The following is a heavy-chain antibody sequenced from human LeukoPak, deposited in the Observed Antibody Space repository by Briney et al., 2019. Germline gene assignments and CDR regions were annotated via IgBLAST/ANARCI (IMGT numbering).Heavy chain of an antibody. D-gene: IGHD3-22*01. CDR2: IIPILGIA. V-gene: IGHV1-69*04. J-gene: IGHJ4*02. Sequence: SVKVSCKASGGTFSSYAISWVRQAPGQGLEWMGRIIPILGIANYAQKFQGRVTITADKSTSTAYMELSSLRSEDTAVYYCASGYYVSSGYYGQYYFDYWGQGTLVTVSS. CDR3: ASGYYVSSGYYGQYYFDY. CDR1: GGTFSSYA.